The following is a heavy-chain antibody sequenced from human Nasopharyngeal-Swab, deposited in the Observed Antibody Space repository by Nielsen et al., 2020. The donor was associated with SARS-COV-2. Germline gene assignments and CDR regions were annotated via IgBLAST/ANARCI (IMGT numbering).Heavy chain of an antibody. D-gene: IGHD3-10*01. Sequence: GESPKISCAASGFTFSSYAMHWVRQAPGKGLEWVAVISYDGSNKYYADSVKGRFTISRDNSKNTLYLQMNSLRAEDTAVYYCARDWAHYYGSGALLLWWFDPWGQGTLVTVSS. CDR2: ISYDGSNK. CDR3: ARDWAHYYGSGALLLWWFDP. V-gene: IGHV3-30-3*01. CDR1: GFTFSSYA. J-gene: IGHJ5*02.